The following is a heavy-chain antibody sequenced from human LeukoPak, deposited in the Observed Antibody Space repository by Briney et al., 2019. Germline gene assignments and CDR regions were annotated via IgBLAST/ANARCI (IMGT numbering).Heavy chain of an antibody. CDR3: ARGPYSSSWYADY. CDR1: GYTFSTYY. J-gene: IGHJ4*02. V-gene: IGHV1-46*01. D-gene: IGHD6-13*01. CDR2: INPNNGAT. Sequence: ASVKVSCKASGYTFSTYYMFWVRQAPGEGLEWMGIINPNNGATSYAQKFQGRVTITRDTSTSTVYMELSSLRSEDTAVFYDARGPYSSSWYADYWGQGTLVTVSS.